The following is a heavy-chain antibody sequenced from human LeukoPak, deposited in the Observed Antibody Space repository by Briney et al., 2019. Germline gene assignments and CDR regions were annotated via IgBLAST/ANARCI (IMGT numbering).Heavy chain of an antibody. D-gene: IGHD1/OR15-1a*01. CDR3: ARRTALEQYFDY. CDR2: ISYDGSIE. Sequence: GGSLRLSCAASGFTFSSYAMHWVRQAPGKGLEWVAVISYDGSIEYYADSVKGRFTISRDNSKNTLYLQMNSMRADDTAVYYCARRTALEQYFDYWGQGTLVTVSS. V-gene: IGHV3-30*04. CDR1: GFTFSSYA. J-gene: IGHJ4*02.